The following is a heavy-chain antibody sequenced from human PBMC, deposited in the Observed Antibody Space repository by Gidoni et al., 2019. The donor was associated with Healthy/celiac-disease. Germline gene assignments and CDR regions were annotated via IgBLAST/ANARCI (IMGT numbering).Heavy chain of an antibody. D-gene: IGHD6-19*01. V-gene: IGHV4-39*01. CDR2: IYYSGST. J-gene: IGHJ4*02. CDR1: GGSISSSSYY. Sequence: QLQLQESGPGLVKPSETLSLTCTVSGGSISSSSYYWGWIRQPPGKGLEWIGSIYYSGSTYYNPSLKSRVTISVDTSKNQFSLKLSSVTAADTAVYYCASRARIAVDKQDDYWGQGTLVTVSS. CDR3: ASRARIAVDKQDDY.